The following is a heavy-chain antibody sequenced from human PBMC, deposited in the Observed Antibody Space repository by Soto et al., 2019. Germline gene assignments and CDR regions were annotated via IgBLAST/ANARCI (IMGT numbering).Heavy chain of an antibody. CDR1: VFSVDTTYC. CDR3: GSPRSGPSPDVGH. Sequence: ASVKVSWKASVFSVDTTYCIHWVRRAPGQGLEWMGSINPNSGDTNYAQNFQGRVTMTRDTSISTAYMEVSSLTSDDTAVYYCGSPRSGPSPDVGHWGHGTVVTVSS. J-gene: IGHJ4*01. D-gene: IGHD2-15*01. CDR2: INPNSGDT. V-gene: IGHV1-2*02.